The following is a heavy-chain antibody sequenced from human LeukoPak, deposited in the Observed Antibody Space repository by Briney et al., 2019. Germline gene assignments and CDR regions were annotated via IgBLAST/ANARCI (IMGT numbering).Heavy chain of an antibody. CDR3: ARVASSGYWPDY. J-gene: IGHJ4*02. V-gene: IGHV1-18*01. CDR1: GYTFTSYG. Sequence: ASVTVSCKASGYTFTSYGISWVRQAPGQGLEWMGWISAYNGNTNYAQKLQGRVTMTTDTSTSTAYMELRSLRSDDTAVYYCARVASSGYWPDYWGQGTLVTVSS. CDR2: ISAYNGNT. D-gene: IGHD3-22*01.